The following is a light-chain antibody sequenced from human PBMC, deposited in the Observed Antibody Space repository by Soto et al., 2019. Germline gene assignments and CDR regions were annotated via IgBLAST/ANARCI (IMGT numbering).Light chain of an antibody. J-gene: IGKJ3*01. CDR1: QAISVW. CDR2: AAS. CDR3: QQANTFPFT. Sequence: DIQMTQSPSSVSASVGDRVTITCRASQAISVWLAWYQQKPGKAPNLLIYAASHLHSGVPSRFSGSGSGTDFTLTISSLQPEDFATYFCQQANTFPFTVGPGTKVDIK. V-gene: IGKV1-12*01.